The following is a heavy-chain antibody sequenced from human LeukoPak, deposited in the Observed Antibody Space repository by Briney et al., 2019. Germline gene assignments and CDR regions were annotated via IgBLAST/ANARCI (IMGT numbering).Heavy chain of an antibody. CDR1: GGSFSSYA. D-gene: IGHD1-14*01. J-gene: IGHJ4*02. CDR2: IIPIFGTA. V-gene: IGHV1-69*06. CDR3: ARAHRDNWNHSPGSVGGSFDY. Sequence: GASVKVSCKASGGSFSSYAISWVRQAPGQGLEWMGGIIPIFGTANYAQKFQGRVTITADKSTSTAYMELSSLRSEDTAVYYCARAHRDNWNHSPGSVGGSFDYWGQGTLVTVPS.